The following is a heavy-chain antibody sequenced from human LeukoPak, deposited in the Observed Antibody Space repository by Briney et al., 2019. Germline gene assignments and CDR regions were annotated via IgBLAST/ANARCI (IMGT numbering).Heavy chain of an antibody. CDR1: GGSISSSSYY. V-gene: IGHV4-39*07. J-gene: IGHJ4*02. Sequence: SETLSLTCTLSGGSISSSSYYWGWIRQPPGKGLEWIGSIYYSGSTYYNPSLKSRVTISVDTSKNQFSLKLSSVTAADTAVYYCARDYQSVAVAGSDYWGQGTLVTVSS. CDR2: IYYSGST. CDR3: ARDYQSVAVAGSDY. D-gene: IGHD6-19*01.